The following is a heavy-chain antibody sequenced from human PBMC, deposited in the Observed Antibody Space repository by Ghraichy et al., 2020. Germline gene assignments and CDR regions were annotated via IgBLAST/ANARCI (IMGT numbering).Heavy chain of an antibody. J-gene: IGHJ6*02. CDR1: GDSVKNGSNH. CDR3: PGEPVPFRYGMDV. V-gene: IGHV4-61*03. Sequence: SETLSLTCIVSGDSVKNGSNHWSWIRQSPGRGLEWVGYIHTSGGYKYNPSLKSRVIMSEDTSKDHFSLRLTSVTAADAAVYYCPGEPVPFRYGMDVWGQGPTVPVSS. CDR2: IHTSGGY.